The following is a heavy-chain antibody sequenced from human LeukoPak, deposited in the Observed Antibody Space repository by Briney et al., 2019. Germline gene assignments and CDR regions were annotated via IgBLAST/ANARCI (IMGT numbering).Heavy chain of an antibody. J-gene: IGHJ3*02. CDR1: GFTFSRYE. D-gene: IGHD4-17*01. V-gene: IGHV3-48*03. CDR2: ISSSGSTK. Sequence: PGGSLTLSCAASGFTFSRYEMNWVRQAPGEGLEWVSYISSSGSTKYYADSVKGRFTISRDNAKNALYLQMNSLGAEDTAVYHCARGYGDYGLSYAFDIWGQGTMGTVS. CDR3: ARGYGDYGLSYAFDI.